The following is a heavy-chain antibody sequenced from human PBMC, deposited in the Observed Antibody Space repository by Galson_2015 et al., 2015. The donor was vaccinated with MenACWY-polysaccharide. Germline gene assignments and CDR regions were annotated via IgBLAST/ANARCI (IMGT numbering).Heavy chain of an antibody. CDR2: ISGTSSTI. CDR1: GFSFRDYY. V-gene: IGHV3-11*01. J-gene: IGHJ4*02. Sequence: LRLSCAASGFSFRDYYMSWIRQAPGKGLEWVSYISGTSSTIHYSESVEGQFTISRDNAKNSLFLDMNSLRVEDTAVYFCARFYDFWSGYYVDYWGQGTVVTVSS. D-gene: IGHD3-3*01. CDR3: ARFYDFWSGYYVDY.